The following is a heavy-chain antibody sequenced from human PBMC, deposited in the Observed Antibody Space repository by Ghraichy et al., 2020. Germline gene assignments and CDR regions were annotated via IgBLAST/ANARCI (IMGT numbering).Heavy chain of an antibody. V-gene: IGHV3-21*01. D-gene: IGHD2-2*01. CDR1: GFTFSSYS. J-gene: IGHJ3*02. CDR2: ISSSSSYI. CDR3: ARDRDGTYQLLWRSGAFDI. Sequence: GGSLRLSCAASGFTFSSYSMNWVRQAPGKRLEWVSSISSSSSYIYYADSVKGRFTISRDNAKNSLYLQMNSLRAEDTAVYYCARDRDGTYQLLWRSGAFDIWGQGTMVTVSS.